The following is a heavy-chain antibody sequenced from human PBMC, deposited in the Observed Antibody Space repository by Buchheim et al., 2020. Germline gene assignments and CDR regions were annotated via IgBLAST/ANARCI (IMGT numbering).Heavy chain of an antibody. Sequence: QITLKESGPTLVKPTQTLTLTCTFSGFSLSTSGVGVGWIRQPPGKALEWLALIYWNDDKRYSPSLKSRLTITKDTSKHQLVLTMTNMDPVDTATYYCAHSDYDFWSGYHRPDSGYFDYWGQGTL. D-gene: IGHD3-3*01. V-gene: IGHV2-5*01. CDR3: AHSDYDFWSGYHRPDSGYFDY. CDR1: GFSLSTSGVG. CDR2: IYWNDDK. J-gene: IGHJ4*02.